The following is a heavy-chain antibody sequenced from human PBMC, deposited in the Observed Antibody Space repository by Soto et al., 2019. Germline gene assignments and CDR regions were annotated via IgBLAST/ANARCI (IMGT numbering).Heavy chain of an antibody. V-gene: IGHV4-59*02. Sequence: SATLSLACTVSGDSVTNYFWSWMRQPPGKGLEWIGHIYHGGRTNYSPSLRSRVTMSLDSSKNQFSLNLSSVNAADTAVYFCARDPGYCTNGVCPSFDFWGQGRLVTVSS. CDR2: IYHGGRT. CDR3: ARDPGYCTNGVCPSFDF. J-gene: IGHJ4*02. D-gene: IGHD2-8*01. CDR1: GDSVTNYF.